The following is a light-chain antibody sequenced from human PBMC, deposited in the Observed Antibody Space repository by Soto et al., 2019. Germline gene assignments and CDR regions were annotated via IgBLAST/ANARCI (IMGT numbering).Light chain of an antibody. Sequence: EIVLTQSPGTLSLSPGERATLSCRASQSVSVNSLAWYQQKGGQAPRLLIYAASTRATGVPDRFSGTGSGPDFALTISRLETDDSAVYYCQQYGGSPFNVGHGTKVDIK. CDR2: AAS. J-gene: IGKJ3*01. V-gene: IGKV3-20*01. CDR3: QQYGGSPFN. CDR1: QSVSVNS.